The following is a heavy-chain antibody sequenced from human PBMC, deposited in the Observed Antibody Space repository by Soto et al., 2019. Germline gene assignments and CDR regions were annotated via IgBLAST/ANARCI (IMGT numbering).Heavy chain of an antibody. V-gene: IGHV4-59*01. D-gene: IGHD2-21*02. J-gene: IGHJ2*01. Sequence: SETLSLTCTVSGGSISSYYWSWIRQPPGKGLEWIGYIYYSGSPNYSPSLESRVTISEDTSKNQFSLKLSSVTAADTAINYSPRGRADDCRWYLDLWGRGPLRAVSS. CDR3: PRGRADDCRWYLDL. CDR2: IYYSGSP. CDR1: GGSISSYY.